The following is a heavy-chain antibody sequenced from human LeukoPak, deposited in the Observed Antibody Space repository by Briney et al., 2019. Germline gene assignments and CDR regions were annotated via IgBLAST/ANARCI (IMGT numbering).Heavy chain of an antibody. V-gene: IGHV1-69*05. CDR1: GGTFSSYA. CDR2: IIPIFGTA. Sequence: ASVKVSCKASGGTFSSYAISWVRQAPGQGLEWMGGIIPIFGTANYAQKFQGRVTITTDESTSTAYMELSSLRSEDTAVYYCARSVAVPAAPLQHWGQGTLVTVSS. D-gene: IGHD2-2*01. J-gene: IGHJ1*01. CDR3: ARSVAVPAAPLQH.